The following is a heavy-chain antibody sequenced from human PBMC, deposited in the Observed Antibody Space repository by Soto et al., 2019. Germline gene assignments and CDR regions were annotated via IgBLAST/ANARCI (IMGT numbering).Heavy chain of an antibody. CDR1: GGSISSSSYY. V-gene: IGHV4-39*01. Sequence: SETLSLTCTVSGGSISSSSYYWGWIRQPPGKGLEWIGSIYYSGSTYYNPSLKSRVTISVDTSKNQFSLKLSSVTAADTAVYYCARGYCSSTSCPYYYYYYGMDVWGQGTTVTVSS. CDR2: IYYSGST. CDR3: ARGYCSSTSCPYYYYYYGMDV. J-gene: IGHJ6*02. D-gene: IGHD2-2*01.